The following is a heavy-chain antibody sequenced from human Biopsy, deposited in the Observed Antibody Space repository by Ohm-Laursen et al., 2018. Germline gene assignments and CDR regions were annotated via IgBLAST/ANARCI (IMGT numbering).Heavy chain of an antibody. CDR1: GGSIISYY. Sequence: SQTLSLTCSVSGGSIISYYWTWIRQPPGKGLEWIGHVYNGGITNYNPSLKSRVTISVDTSKNQFSLNLSSVTGADTAVYYCARHPTGFWFDPWGQGTLVIVSS. V-gene: IGHV4-59*08. J-gene: IGHJ5*02. CDR3: ARHPTGFWFDP. CDR2: VYNGGIT.